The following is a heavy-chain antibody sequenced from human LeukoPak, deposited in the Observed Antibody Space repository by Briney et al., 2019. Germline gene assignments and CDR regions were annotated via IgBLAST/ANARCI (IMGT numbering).Heavy chain of an antibody. J-gene: IGHJ6*02. CDR2: INSGGSGT. CDR1: GFNFASNW. V-gene: IGHV3-74*01. CDR3: ARAMDV. Sequence: GGSLRLSCAATGFNFASNWMHWVRQAPGKGLMWVSRINSGGSGTSYADSVEGRFTISRDNAKNTLYLQMNSLRAEDTAVYYCARAMDVWGQGTTVTVSS.